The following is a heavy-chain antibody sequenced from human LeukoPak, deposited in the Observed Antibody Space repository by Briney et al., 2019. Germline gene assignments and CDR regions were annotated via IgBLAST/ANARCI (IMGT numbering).Heavy chain of an antibody. CDR2: ICNSGTT. J-gene: IGHJ4*02. CDR1: GGSISRSSYY. Sequence: PSETLSLTCTVSGGSISRSSYYWGWIRQPPGKGLEWIGSICNSGTTYYNPSLKSRVTISVDTSKNQFSLKLNSVTAPDTAVYYCARHEAYYCGSGVDYWGQGTLVTVSS. D-gene: IGHD3-10*01. V-gene: IGHV4-39*01. CDR3: ARHEAYYCGSGVDY.